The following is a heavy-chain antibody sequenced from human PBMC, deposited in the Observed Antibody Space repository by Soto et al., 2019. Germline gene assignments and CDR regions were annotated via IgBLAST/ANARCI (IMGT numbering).Heavy chain of an antibody. CDR2: FDPEDGET. J-gene: IGHJ4*02. CDR3: ATNFGGGYYPGY. D-gene: IGHD3-3*01. CDR1: GYTLTELS. Sequence: EASVNVSCKVSGYTLTELSIHWVRQAPGEGLELMGGFDPEDGETIYAQKFQGRVTMTEXXXXAXTXMXLXSXRSEXTAVYYSATNFGGGYYPGYWARGPFVPVS. V-gene: IGHV1-24*01.